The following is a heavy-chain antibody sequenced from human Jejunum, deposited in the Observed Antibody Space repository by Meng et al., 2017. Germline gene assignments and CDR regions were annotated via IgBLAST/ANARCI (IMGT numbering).Heavy chain of an antibody. CDR1: GDSFNIPDYY. Sequence: VQRHAPGTGLVQPSQTLSLACPVSGDSFNIPDYYLSWIRQPQENGLEWIGYIYYSGSTYYNPSLKSRVSISGDTSNKQFSLKLTAVTAADTAVYYCARSPYSGSALPFFDYWGQGSLVTVSS. D-gene: IGHD1-26*01. CDR3: ARSPYSGSALPFFDY. J-gene: IGHJ4*02. CDR2: IYYSGST. V-gene: IGHV4-30-4*01.